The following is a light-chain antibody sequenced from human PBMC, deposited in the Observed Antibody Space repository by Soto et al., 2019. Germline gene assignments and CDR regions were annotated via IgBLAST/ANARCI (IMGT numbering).Light chain of an antibody. CDR3: LLAYGGVGEV. CDR1: TGAVTSGHY. CDR2: DTN. Sequence: QTVVTQEPSLTVSPGGTVTLTCGSSTGAVTSGHYPYWFQQKPGQAPRTLIYDTNNKHSWTPARFAGSLIGGKAALTLSGAQPEDEAEYYCLLAYGGVGEVFGGGTKLTVL. J-gene: IGLJ3*02. V-gene: IGLV7-46*01.